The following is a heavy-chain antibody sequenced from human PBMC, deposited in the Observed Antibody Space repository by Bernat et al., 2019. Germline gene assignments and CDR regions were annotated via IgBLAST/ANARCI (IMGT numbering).Heavy chain of an antibody. Sequence: EVQLVESGGGLVQPGGSLRLSCAASGFTFSSYWMHWVRQAPGKGLVWVSRISSDGSSTSYADSVKGRFTISRDNAKNTVYLQMNRLRAEDTAVYYCARDGGNYWGWFDPWGQGTLVTVSS. CDR2: ISSDGSST. V-gene: IGHV3-74*01. CDR1: GFTFSSYW. J-gene: IGHJ5*02. D-gene: IGHD1-26*01. CDR3: ARDGGNYWGWFDP.